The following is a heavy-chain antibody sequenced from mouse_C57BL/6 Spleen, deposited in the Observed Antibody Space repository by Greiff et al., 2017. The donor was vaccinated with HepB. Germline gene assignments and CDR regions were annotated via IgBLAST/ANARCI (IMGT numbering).Heavy chain of an antibody. V-gene: IGHV1-80*01. D-gene: IGHD1-1*01. CDR1: GYAFSSYW. CDR3: ARPFYYYGSSPLDY. Sequence: QVQLKQSGAELVKPGASVKISCKASGYAFSSYWMNWVKQRPGKGLEWIGQIYPGDGDTNYNGKFKGKATLTADKSSSTAYMQLSSLTSEDTAVYFCARPFYYYGSSPLDYRGQGTPLTVSS. CDR2: IYPGDGDT. J-gene: IGHJ2*01.